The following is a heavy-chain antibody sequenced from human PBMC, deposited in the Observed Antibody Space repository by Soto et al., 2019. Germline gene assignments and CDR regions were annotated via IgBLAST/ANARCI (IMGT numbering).Heavy chain of an antibody. V-gene: IGHV3-30*03. J-gene: IGHJ4*02. CDR2: ISYDGSNK. CDR1: GFTFSSYG. CDR3: AIHYSLEY. Sequence: PGGSLRLSCAASGFTFSSYGMHWVRQAPGKGLEWVAVISYDGSNKYYADSVKGRFTISRDNSKNTLYLQMNSLRAEDTAVYYCAIHYSLEYWGQGTLVTVSS. D-gene: IGHD4-4*01.